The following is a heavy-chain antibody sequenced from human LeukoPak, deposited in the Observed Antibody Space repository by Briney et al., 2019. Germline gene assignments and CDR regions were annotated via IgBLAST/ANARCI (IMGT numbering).Heavy chain of an antibody. CDR2: INPNSGGT. J-gene: IGHJ3*02. CDR1: GYTFTGYY. V-gene: IGHV1-2*02. Sequence: ASVKVSCKASGYTFTGYYMHWVRQAPGQGLEWMGWINPNSGGTNYAQKFQGRVTMTRDTSISTAYMELRSLRSDDTAVYYCARDRLKDAFDIWGQGTMVTVSS. CDR3: ARDRLKDAFDI.